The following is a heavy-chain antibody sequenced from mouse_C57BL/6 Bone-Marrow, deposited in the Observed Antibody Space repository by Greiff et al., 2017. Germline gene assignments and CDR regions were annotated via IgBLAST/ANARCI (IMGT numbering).Heavy chain of an antibody. J-gene: IGHJ2*01. V-gene: IGHV5-6*01. CDR2: ISSGGSYT. CDR3: ASRRGYFDY. Sequence: EVQLVESGGDLVKPGGSLKLSCAASGFTFSSYGMSWVRQTPDKRLEWVATISSGGSYTYYPDSVKGRFTISSDNAKNTLYLQMSSLKSEDTAMYYCASRRGYFDYWGQGTTLTVSS. CDR1: GFTFSSYG.